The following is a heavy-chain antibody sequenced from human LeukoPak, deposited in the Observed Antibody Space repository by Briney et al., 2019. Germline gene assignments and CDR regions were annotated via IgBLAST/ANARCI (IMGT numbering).Heavy chain of an antibody. D-gene: IGHD3-10*01. CDR2: IYHSGST. Sequence: SETLSLTCAVSGGSISSSNWWRWVRQPPGRGLEWSGEIYHSGSTNYNPSLKSRVTISVDKSKNQFSLKLSSVTAADTAVYYCARVTGMVRGRWFDPWGQGTLVTVSS. J-gene: IGHJ5*02. CDR1: GGSISSSNW. V-gene: IGHV4-4*02. CDR3: ARVTGMVRGRWFDP.